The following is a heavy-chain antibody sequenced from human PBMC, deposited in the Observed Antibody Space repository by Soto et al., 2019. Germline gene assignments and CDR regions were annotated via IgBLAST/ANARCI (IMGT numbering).Heavy chain of an antibody. CDR2: IDKVGTDS. J-gene: IGHJ6*04. CDR1: EFTFSGSS. V-gene: IGHV3-74*01. Sequence: EVQLVESGGGLVQPGGSLRLSCAASEFTFSGSSVHWVRQAPGKGLVWVSGIDKVGTDSTYADSVKGRFTSSRDNAKNTVYLQMNSLRVEDSSVYYCARGWLGTDVWGKGTTVTVSS. CDR3: ARGWLGTDV. D-gene: IGHD5-18*01.